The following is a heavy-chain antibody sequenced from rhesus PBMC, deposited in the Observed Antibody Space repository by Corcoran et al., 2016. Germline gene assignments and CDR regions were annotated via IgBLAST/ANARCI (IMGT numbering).Heavy chain of an antibody. CDR3: ARRTNWYFDL. Sequence: QVQLQESGPGLVKPSETLSLTCAVSGGSISSSYYYWSWIRQAPGKGLEWIGYISYSGSTSYHPSLNSRVTISRDTSKNPFSLKLSSVTAADTAVYYCARRTNWYFDLWGPGTPITISS. V-gene: IGHV4-122*02. CDR1: GGSISSSYYY. J-gene: IGHJ2*01. CDR2: ISYSGST. D-gene: IGHD1-1*01.